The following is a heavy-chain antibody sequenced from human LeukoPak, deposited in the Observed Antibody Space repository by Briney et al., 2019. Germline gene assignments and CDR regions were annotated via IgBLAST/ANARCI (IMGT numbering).Heavy chain of an antibody. CDR3: ARERSNWYYFDY. CDR2: IWYDGSNK. D-gene: IGHD5-24*01. CDR1: GFTFSSYA. V-gene: IGHV3-33*08. Sequence: GGSLRLSCAASGFTFSSYAVHWVRQAPGKGLEWVAVIWYDGSNKYYADSVKGRFTISRDNSRNTLYLQMNSLRAEDTAVYYCARERSNWYYFDYWGQGTLVTVSS. J-gene: IGHJ4*02.